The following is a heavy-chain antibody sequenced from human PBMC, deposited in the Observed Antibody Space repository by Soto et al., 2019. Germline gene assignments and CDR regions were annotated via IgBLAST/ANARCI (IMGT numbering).Heavy chain of an antibody. CDR2: IWYDGSNK. D-gene: IGHD5-12*01. CDR1: GFTFSSYG. CDR3: ARVGLGYVYYYYGMDV. Sequence: PGGSLRLSCAASGFTFSSYGMHWVRQAPGKGLEWVAVIWYDGSNKYYADSVKGRFTISRDNSKSTLYLQMNSLRAEDTAVYYCARVGLGYVYYYYGMDVWGQGTTVTVSS. J-gene: IGHJ6*02. V-gene: IGHV3-33*01.